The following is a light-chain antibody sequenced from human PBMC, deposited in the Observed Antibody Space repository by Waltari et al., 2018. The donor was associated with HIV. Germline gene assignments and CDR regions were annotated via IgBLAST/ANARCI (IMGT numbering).Light chain of an antibody. CDR2: SAF. V-gene: IGKV1-9*01. CDR1: QDITTY. CDR3: QQFKSYPLT. J-gene: IGKJ4*01. Sequence: DIQLTQSPSFLSASLGDRVTITCRASQDITTYLAWYQQKPGKAPKVLIYSAFTLQSGVPSRFSGSGSGTEFTLTISSLQPEDFATYYCQQFKSYPLTFGGGTKVEIK.